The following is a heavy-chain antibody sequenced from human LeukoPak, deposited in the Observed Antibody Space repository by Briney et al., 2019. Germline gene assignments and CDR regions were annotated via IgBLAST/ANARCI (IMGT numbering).Heavy chain of an antibody. CDR2: ISSSSSTI. D-gene: IGHD5-12*01. J-gene: IGHJ3*02. Sequence: PGGSLRLSCAASGFTFSSYSMNWVRQAPGKGLEWVSYISSSSSTIYYADSVKGRFTISRDNAKNSLYLQMNSLRAEDTALYYCAKAIVATAPDAFDIWGQGTMVTVSS. V-gene: IGHV3-48*01. CDR3: AKAIVATAPDAFDI. CDR1: GFTFSSYS.